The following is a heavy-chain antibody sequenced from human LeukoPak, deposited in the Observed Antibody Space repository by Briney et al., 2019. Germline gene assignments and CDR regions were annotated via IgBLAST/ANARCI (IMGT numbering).Heavy chain of an antibody. CDR1: GYSFTSYW. V-gene: IGHV5-51*01. Sequence: TGESLKISCKGSGYSFTSYWIGWVRQMPGKGLEWMGIIYPGDSDTRYSPSFQGQVTISADKSISTAYLQWSSLKASDTAMYYCARAYYGSGTVSDAFDIWGQGTMVTVSS. CDR3: ARAYYGSGTVSDAFDI. J-gene: IGHJ3*02. D-gene: IGHD3-10*01. CDR2: IYPGDSDT.